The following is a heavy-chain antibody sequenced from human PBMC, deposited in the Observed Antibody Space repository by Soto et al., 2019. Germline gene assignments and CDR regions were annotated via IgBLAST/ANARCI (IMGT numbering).Heavy chain of an antibody. V-gene: IGHV3-7*01. CDR1: GFTFSNYW. J-gene: IGHJ6*03. CDR3: ARDLFPVGYYGSGTYAYMDV. D-gene: IGHD3-10*01. Sequence: EVQLVESGGGLVQPGGSLRLSCAASGFTFSNYWMSWVRRAPGRGREWVANIKQDGSEKYYVDSVKGRFTIARDNAKNSLYLQMNRLRAEDTAVYYCARDLFPVGYYGSGTYAYMDVWGKGTTVTVSS. CDR2: IKQDGSEK.